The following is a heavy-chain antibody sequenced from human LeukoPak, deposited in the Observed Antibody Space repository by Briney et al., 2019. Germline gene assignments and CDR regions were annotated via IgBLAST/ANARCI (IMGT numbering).Heavy chain of an antibody. CDR2: IYYSGST. CDR1: GGSISSYY. J-gene: IGHJ4*02. CDR3: ARASGSYYYYYFDY. V-gene: IGHV4-59*01. D-gene: IGHD1-26*01. Sequence: SETLSLTCTVSGGSISSYYWSWIRQPPGKGLEWIGYIYYSGSTNYNPSLKSRVTISVDTSKNQFSLKLSSVTAADTAVYYCARASGSYYYYYFDYWGQGTLVTVS.